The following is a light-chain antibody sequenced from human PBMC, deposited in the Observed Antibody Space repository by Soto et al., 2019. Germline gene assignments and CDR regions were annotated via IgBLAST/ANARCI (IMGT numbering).Light chain of an antibody. Sequence: SLGASVKLTCTLSSGHSSYAIAWHQQQPEKGPRYLMKLNSDGSHSKGDGIPDRFSGSSSGAERYLTISSLQSEDEADYYCQTWGTGIWVFGGGTKLTVL. CDR1: SGHSSYA. CDR3: QTWGTGIWV. V-gene: IGLV4-69*01. CDR2: LNSDGSH. J-gene: IGLJ3*02.